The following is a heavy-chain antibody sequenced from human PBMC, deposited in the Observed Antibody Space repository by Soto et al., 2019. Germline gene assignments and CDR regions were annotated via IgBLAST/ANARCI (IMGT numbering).Heavy chain of an antibody. CDR2: IKQDGSEK. D-gene: IGHD2-2*01. V-gene: IGHV3-7*01. CDR1: GFTFSSYW. Sequence: GGSLRLSCAASGFTFSSYWMSWVRQAPGKGLEWVANIKQDGSEKYYVDSVKGRFTISRDNAKNSLYLQMNSLRAEDTAVYYCARVIVVVPAAHFDYWGQGALVTVSS. J-gene: IGHJ4*02. CDR3: ARVIVVVPAAHFDY.